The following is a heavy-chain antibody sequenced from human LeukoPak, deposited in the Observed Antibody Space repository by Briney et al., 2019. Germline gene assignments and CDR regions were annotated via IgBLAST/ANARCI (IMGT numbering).Heavy chain of an antibody. J-gene: IGHJ4*02. V-gene: IGHV3-15*01. Sequence: GGSLRLSCAASGFIFSNAWMTWVRQAPGKGLEWVGRIKSKTDGGTTDYSAPVKGRFTISRDDSQNTLYLQMNSLQTEDTAVYHCTTDASPYCTNGKCYSGGNFDYWGQGTLVTVSS. CDR3: TTDASPYCTNGKCYSGGNFDY. CDR2: IKSKTDGGTT. D-gene: IGHD2-8*01. CDR1: GFIFSNAW.